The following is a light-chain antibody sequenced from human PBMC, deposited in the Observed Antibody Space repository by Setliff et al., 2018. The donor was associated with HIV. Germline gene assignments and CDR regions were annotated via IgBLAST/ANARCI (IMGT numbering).Light chain of an antibody. J-gene: IGLJ1*01. Sequence: QSALTQPPSVSGAPGQRVTISCTGSSSNIGAGYDVHWYQQLPGTAPKLLMHSHINRPSGVPDRFSGSKSGTSASLAITGLQAEDEADYYCQSYDSSLSGYVFGTGTKVTVL. V-gene: IGLV1-40*01. CDR3: QSYDSSLSGYV. CDR1: SSNIGAGYD. CDR2: SHI.